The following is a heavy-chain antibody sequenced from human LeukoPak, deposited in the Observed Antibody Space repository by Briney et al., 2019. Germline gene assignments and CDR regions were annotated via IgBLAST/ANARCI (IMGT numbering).Heavy chain of an antibody. CDR3: ARERRYYYGSGSRVFDY. CDR2: INHSGST. CDR1: GGSISSGGYY. J-gene: IGHJ4*02. Sequence: PSQTLSLTCTVSGGSISSGGYYWSWIRQPPGKGLEWIGEINHSGSTNYNPSLKSRVTISVDTSKNQFSLKLSSVTAADTAVYYCARERRYYYGSGSRVFDYWGQGTLVTVSS. D-gene: IGHD3-10*01. V-gene: IGHV4-30-2*01.